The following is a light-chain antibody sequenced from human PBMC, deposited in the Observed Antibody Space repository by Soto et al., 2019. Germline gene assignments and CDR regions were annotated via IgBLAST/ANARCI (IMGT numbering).Light chain of an antibody. CDR1: QNILYSSSNKNY. CDR2: WAS. V-gene: IGKV4-1*01. Sequence: DIVMTQSPDSLAVSLGDRGTINCKSSQNILYSSSNKNYLSWYQQKPGQPPKLLISWASTRESGVPDRFSGSGSGTDFTLTISSLQAEDVAVYYCHQYYSTPYAFGQGTKVDIK. CDR3: HQYYSTPYA. J-gene: IGKJ2*01.